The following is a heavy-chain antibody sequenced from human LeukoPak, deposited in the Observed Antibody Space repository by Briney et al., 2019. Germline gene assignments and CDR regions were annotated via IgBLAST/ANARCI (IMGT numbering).Heavy chain of an antibody. CDR3: AREFWVANAPGSWFDP. CDR2: IFHTGST. Sequence: SETLSLTCAVSGGSISNGAYSWSWIRQPPGKGLEWIGYIFHTGSTNYNASLKSRVTISVDTSKNQFSLKLTSVTLADTAVYYGAREFWVANAPGSWFDPWGQGIPVTVSS. V-gene: IGHV4-30-2*01. D-gene: IGHD3-16*01. J-gene: IGHJ5*02. CDR1: GGSISNGAYS.